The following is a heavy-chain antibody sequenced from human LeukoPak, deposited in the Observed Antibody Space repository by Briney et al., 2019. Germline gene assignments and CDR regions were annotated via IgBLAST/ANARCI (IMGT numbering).Heavy chain of an antibody. V-gene: IGHV4-34*01. D-gene: IGHD6-19*01. CDR2: INNSGTT. J-gene: IGHJ4*02. CDR1: GGSFSGYY. Sequence: SETLSLTCAVYGGSFSGYYWSWIRQPPGKGLEWIGEINNSGTTNYNPSLKSRVTISVDTSKNQFSLKVNSVTAADTAVYYCARRPAGTLDYWGQGTLVTVSS. CDR3: ARRPAGTLDY.